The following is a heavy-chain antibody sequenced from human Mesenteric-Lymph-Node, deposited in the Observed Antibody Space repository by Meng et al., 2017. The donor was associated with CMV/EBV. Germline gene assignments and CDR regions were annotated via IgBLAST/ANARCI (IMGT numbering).Heavy chain of an antibody. CDR2: IYSGGST. CDR3: ARDRRSIAARGSYYYYYYGMDV. V-gene: IGHV3-66*02. Sequence: GGSLRLSCAASGFTFRSYEMKWVRQAPGKGLEWVSVIYSGGSTYYADSVKGRFTISRDNSKNTLYLQMNSLRAEDTAVYYCARDRRSIAARGSYYYYYYGMDVWGQGTTVTVSS. CDR1: GFTFRSYE. J-gene: IGHJ6*02. D-gene: IGHD6-6*01.